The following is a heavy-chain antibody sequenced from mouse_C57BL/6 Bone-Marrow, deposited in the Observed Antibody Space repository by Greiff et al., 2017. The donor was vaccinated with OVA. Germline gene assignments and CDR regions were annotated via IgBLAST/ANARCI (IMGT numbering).Heavy chain of an antibody. CDR1: GFTFSSYG. CDR2: ISSGGSYT. V-gene: IGHV5-6*01. CDR3: ARHYYGSSDY. Sequence: EVQVVESGGDLVKPGGSLKLSCAASGFTFSSYGMSWVRQTPDKRLAWVATISSGGSYTYYPDSVKGRFTISRDNAKNTLYLHMSSLKSEDTAMYYCARHYYGSSDYWGQGTTLTVSS. D-gene: IGHD1-1*01. J-gene: IGHJ2*01.